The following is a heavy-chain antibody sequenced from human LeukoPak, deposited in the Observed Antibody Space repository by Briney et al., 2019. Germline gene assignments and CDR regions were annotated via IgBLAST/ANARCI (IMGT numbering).Heavy chain of an antibody. CDR1: GFTFSSYA. CDR2: ISYDGSNK. CDR3: ATESGTYSGTCFDY. J-gene: IGHJ4*02. D-gene: IGHD1-26*01. Sequence: QPGRSLRLSCAASGFTFSSYAMHWVRQAPGKGLEWVAVISYDGSNKYYADSVKGRFTISRDNAKNSLYLQMNSLRAEDTAVYYCATESGTYSGTCFDYWGQGTLVTVSS. V-gene: IGHV3-30-3*01.